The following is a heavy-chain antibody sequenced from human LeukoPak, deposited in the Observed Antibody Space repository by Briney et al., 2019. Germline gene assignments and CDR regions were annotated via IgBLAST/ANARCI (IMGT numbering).Heavy chain of an antibody. CDR2: IRYDGSNK. CDR1: GFTFSSYA. D-gene: IGHD3-10*01. Sequence: GGSLRLSCAASGFTFSSYAMSWVRQAPGKGLEWVAFIRYDGSNKYYADSVKGRFTISRDNSKNTLYLQMNSLRAEDTAVYYCAKSSGSGSPPFDYWGQGTLVTVSS. J-gene: IGHJ4*02. V-gene: IGHV3-30*02. CDR3: AKSSGSGSPPFDY.